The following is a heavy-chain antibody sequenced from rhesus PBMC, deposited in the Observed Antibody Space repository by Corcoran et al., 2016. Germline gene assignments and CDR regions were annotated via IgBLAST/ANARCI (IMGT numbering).Heavy chain of an antibody. Sequence: QVQLQESGPGLVKPSETLSLTCGVSGASIGTYWWSWIRQPPGKGRVWVGEISGNYGNTYYPPSLMSRATISKAASKSQFSLNLGSVTAEDTAVYYWAGSHCGDRGCYQAYWGQGVLVTVSS. CDR3: AGSHCGDRGCYQAY. CDR2: ISGNYGNT. J-gene: IGHJ4*01. D-gene: IGHD2-33*01. CDR1: GASIGTYW. V-gene: IGHV4-80*01.